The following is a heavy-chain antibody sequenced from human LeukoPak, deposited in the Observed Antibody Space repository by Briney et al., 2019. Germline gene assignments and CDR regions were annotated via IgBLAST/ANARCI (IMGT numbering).Heavy chain of an antibody. J-gene: IGHJ5*02. CDR2: ISSGSSYI. D-gene: IGHD1-7*01. Sequence: GGSLRLSCAASGFTFSNYSMNWVRQAPGKGLEWVSYISSGSSYIYDADSVKGRFTISRDNAKNSLYLQMTSLKSEDTGVYYCAHVGTMTGLVLGSWGQGTLVTVSS. CDR3: AHVGTMTGLVLGS. CDR1: GFTFSNYS. V-gene: IGHV3-21*04.